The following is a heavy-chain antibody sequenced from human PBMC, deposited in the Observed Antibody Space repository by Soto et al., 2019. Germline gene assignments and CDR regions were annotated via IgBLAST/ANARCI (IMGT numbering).Heavy chain of an antibody. CDR1: GFTFSNYG. J-gene: IGHJ4*02. Sequence: EVQLVESGGGLVQPGGSLRLSCAASGFTFSNYGMDWVRQAPGKGLEWVSYISSTSGTIDYADSVKGRFTISRDNAKNSLFLHMNSLRAEDTAVYYCARGGAARPDYWGQGALITVSS. V-gene: IGHV3-48*01. CDR2: ISSTSGTI. CDR3: ARGGAARPDY.